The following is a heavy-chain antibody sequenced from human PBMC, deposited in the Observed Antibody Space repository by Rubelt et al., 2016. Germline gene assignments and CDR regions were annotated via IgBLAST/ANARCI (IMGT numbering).Heavy chain of an antibody. D-gene: IGHD2-2*01. J-gene: IGHJ5*02. CDR2: ISAYDGHT. Sequence: QVQLVQSGAEVKKPGASVKVSCKASGYTFTSYGISWVRQAPGPGLEWMGWISAYDGHTTYAQKIQGRVTIATDTTRVTGYMERGSLRSDDTAMYFCARGYCSSANCLFNWFDPWGQGTLVTVSS. CDR1: GYTFTSYG. CDR3: ARGYCSSANCLFNWFDP. V-gene: IGHV1-18*01.